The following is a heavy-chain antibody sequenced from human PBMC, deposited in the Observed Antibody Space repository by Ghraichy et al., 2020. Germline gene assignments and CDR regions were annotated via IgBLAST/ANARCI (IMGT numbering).Heavy chain of an antibody. D-gene: IGHD5-18*01. CDR2: INPKRGAT. J-gene: IGHJ4*02. CDR3: ARGDRNSYGSFDY. Sequence: ASVKVSCKPSGYSFTAYYIHWVRQAPGQGLERMGWINPKRGATSYAQKFQGRVTMTSDTSISTAYMEVSRLRSDDTAVFYCARGDRNSYGSFDYWGQGTLVTFTS. CDR1: GYSFTAYY. V-gene: IGHV1-2*02.